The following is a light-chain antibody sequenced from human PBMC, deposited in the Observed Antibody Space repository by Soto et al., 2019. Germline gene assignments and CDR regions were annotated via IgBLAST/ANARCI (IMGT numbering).Light chain of an antibody. V-gene: IGKV1-9*01. CDR3: QQVKTYPRT. J-gene: IGKJ4*01. CDR1: QAVPNN. Sequence: DIHLTQSPSFLSASVGDRVTITCRPSQAVPNNMAWYQQKPGKPPKLLIYEESTLHSGVPSRFSGRKSGTQFTLTIDSLQPEDFATSYCQQVKTYPRTLGGRTKVDIK. CDR2: EES.